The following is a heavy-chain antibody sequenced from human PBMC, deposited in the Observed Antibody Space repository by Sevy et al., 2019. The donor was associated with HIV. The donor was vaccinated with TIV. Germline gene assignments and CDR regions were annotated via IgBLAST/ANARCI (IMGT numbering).Heavy chain of an antibody. Sequence: ATVKVSCKASGFTFSSSAVQWVRQARGQRLEWIGWIVVGSGNTNYAQKFHERVTITRDMSTSTAYMELSSLRSEDTAVYYCAADPAVYSERGDFFDYWGQGTLVTVSS. CDR2: IVVGSGNT. V-gene: IGHV1-58*01. CDR3: AADPAVYSERGDFFDY. CDR1: GFTFSSSA. D-gene: IGHD1-20*01. J-gene: IGHJ4*02.